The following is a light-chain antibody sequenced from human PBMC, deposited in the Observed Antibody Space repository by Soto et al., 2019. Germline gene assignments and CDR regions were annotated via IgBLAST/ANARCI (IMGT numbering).Light chain of an antibody. CDR3: QQYGSSPRVT. V-gene: IGKV3-20*01. J-gene: IGKJ3*01. CDR2: GAS. Sequence: EIVLTQSPGTLSLSPGERATLSCRASQSVSSSYLAWYQQKPGQAPRLLIYGASSRATGIPERFSGSGSGTDFPLTISRLEPEYFAVYYCQQYGSSPRVTFGPGTKVDIK. CDR1: QSVSSSY.